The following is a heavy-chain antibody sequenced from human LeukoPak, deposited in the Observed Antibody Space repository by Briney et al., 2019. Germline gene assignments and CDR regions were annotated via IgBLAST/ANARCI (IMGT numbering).Heavy chain of an antibody. D-gene: IGHD3/OR15-3a*01. J-gene: IGHJ4*02. CDR1: GGSISSHY. CDR2: IYYSGST. Sequence: SETLSLTCTVSGGSISSHYWSWIRQPPGKGLEWIGYIYYSGSTNYNPSLKSRVTISVDTSKNQFSLKLSSVTAADTAVYYCARLSPGSLDMFDYWGQGTLVTVSS. CDR3: ARLSPGSLDMFDY. V-gene: IGHV4-59*08.